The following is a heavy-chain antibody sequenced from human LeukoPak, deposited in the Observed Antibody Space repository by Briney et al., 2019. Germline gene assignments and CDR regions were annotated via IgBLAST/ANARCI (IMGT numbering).Heavy chain of an antibody. Sequence: GASVKVSCKASGYTFTSYAMNWVRQAPGQGLEWMGWINTNTGNPTYAQGFAGRFVFSLDTSVSTAYLQISSLKAEDTAVYYCARVRVVYGDYTWTSDYWGQGTLVTVSS. CDR1: GYTFTSYA. J-gene: IGHJ4*02. V-gene: IGHV7-4-1*02. D-gene: IGHD4-17*01. CDR2: INTNTGNP. CDR3: ARVRVVYGDYTWTSDY.